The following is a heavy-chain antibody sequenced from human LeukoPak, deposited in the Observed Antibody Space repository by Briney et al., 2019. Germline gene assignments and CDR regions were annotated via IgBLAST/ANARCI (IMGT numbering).Heavy chain of an antibody. V-gene: IGHV1-2*02. CDR3: ARARGGREYCSGGYCFGGPFDP. J-gene: IGHJ5*02. CDR1: GYSFTGYY. Sequence: ASVKVSCKASGYSFTGYYIHLVRQAPGQGLEWMGWINPNSGGTNYAQKFRGRVTTTSDTSTTTVYMELYRLTSDDTAVYYCARARGGREYCSGGYCFGGPFDPWGQGTLVSVSS. D-gene: IGHD2-15*01. CDR2: INPNSGGT.